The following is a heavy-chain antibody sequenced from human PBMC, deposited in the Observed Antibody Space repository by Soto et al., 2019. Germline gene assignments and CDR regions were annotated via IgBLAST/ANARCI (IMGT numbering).Heavy chain of an antibody. V-gene: IGHV3-23*01. CDR2: ISGSGDRT. CDR1: GFTFSSYP. Sequence: PGGSVRLSCAASGFTFSSYPMSWVRQAPGKGLDWVSGISGSGDRTYYADSAKGRFTISKDISKNSLSLQLDSLGVEDTAVYFWVKDDGGYPSTAPHWGQGTLVTVSS. CDR3: VKDDGGYPSTAPH. D-gene: IGHD3-22*01. J-gene: IGHJ4*02.